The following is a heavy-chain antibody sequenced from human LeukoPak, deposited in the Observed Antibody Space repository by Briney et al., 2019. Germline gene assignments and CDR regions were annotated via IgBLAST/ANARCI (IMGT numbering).Heavy chain of an antibody. Sequence: SETLSLTCTVSGYSISSGYYWGWLRQPPGKGLEWIGSIYHSGSTYYNPSLKSRVTISVDTSKNQFSLKLSSVTAADTAVYYCARVVTPMIVEDAFDIWGQGTMVTVSS. D-gene: IGHD3-22*01. CDR2: IYHSGST. CDR3: ARVVTPMIVEDAFDI. J-gene: IGHJ3*02. V-gene: IGHV4-38-2*02. CDR1: GYSISSGYY.